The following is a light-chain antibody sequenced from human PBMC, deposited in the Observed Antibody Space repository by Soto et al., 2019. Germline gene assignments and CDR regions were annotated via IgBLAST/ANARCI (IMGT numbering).Light chain of an antibody. Sequence: DIQMTQSPSSLSASVGDRVTITCRASQSISSYLNWYQQKPGKAPKXXIYAASSLQSGVPSRFSGSGSGTDFTITISSLQPEDCETYYGQQSYSTPPTFGQGTRLEIK. CDR1: QSISSY. CDR3: QQSYSTPPT. V-gene: IGKV1-39*01. CDR2: AAS. J-gene: IGKJ5*01.